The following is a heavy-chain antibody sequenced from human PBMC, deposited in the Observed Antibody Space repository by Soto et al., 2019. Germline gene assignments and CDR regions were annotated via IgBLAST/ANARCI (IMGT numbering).Heavy chain of an antibody. V-gene: IGHV4-61*08. J-gene: IGHJ4*02. D-gene: IGHD6-13*01. Sequence: SETLSLTCSVSGDSVSSGDYYWSWIRQSPGKGLEWIGYIYNSGSTVYSPSLKSRVTISVDTSKNQLSLKLSSVTAADTAAYYCVRASGTWYHFAHWGQGTQVTVSS. CDR2: IYNSGST. CDR1: GDSVSSGDYY. CDR3: VRASGTWYHFAH.